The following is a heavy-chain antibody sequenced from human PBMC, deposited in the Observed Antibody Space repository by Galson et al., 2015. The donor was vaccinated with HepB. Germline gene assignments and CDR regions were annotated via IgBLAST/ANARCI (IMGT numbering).Heavy chain of an antibody. CDR1: GFTFSSYE. Sequence: SLRLSCAASGFTFSSYEMNWVRQAPGKGLEWVSYISSSGIIYYADSVKGRFTISRDNAKNSLYLQMNSLRAEDTAVYYCASPRAHSPLWGQGTLVTVSS. V-gene: IGHV3-48*03. J-gene: IGHJ4*02. CDR3: ASPRAHSPL. CDR2: ISSSGII.